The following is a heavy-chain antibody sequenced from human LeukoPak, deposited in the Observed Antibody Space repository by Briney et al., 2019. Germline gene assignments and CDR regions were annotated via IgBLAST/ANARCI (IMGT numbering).Heavy chain of an antibody. CDR3: ARGGTHAVDV. CDR2: IKHIGGEK. J-gene: IGHJ3*01. V-gene: IGHV3-7*05. CDR1: VFTLSGSW. Sequence: GGSLRLSCAASVFTLSGSWITCVREAPGRGLEWVASIKHIGGEKKYVGSVKGRFAISRDNAKNSLYLQMDSVRAEDTAVYYCARGGTHAVDVWGRGTMVTVSS. D-gene: IGHD3-16*01.